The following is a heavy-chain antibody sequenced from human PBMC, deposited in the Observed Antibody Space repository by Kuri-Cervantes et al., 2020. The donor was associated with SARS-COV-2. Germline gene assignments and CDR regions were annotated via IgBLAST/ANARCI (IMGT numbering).Heavy chain of an antibody. CDR3: ARNGYTATVEYYFDY. Sequence: SGSLSLTCTVSGGSISSSSYYWGWIRQPPGKGLEWIGSIYYSGSTYYNPSLKSRVTISVDTSKNQFSLKLSSVTAADTAVYYCARNGYTATVEYYFDYWGQGTLVTVSS. V-gene: IGHV4-39*01. D-gene: IGHD5-18*01. CDR1: GGSISSSSYY. J-gene: IGHJ4*02. CDR2: IYYSGST.